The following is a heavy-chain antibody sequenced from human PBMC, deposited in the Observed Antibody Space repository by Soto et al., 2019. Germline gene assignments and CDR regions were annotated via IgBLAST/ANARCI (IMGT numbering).Heavy chain of an antibody. Sequence: QVQLQESGPGLVKPSETLSLTCTVSGDSISSYYWSWIRQPPGKGLEWIGYIYYSGSTSYNPSLKSRVTISVDTSKNQFSLKLSSVTAADTAVYYWARVAITYWYFDLWGRGTLVTVSS. V-gene: IGHV4-59*01. CDR2: IYYSGST. CDR1: GDSISSYY. D-gene: IGHD3-22*01. CDR3: ARVAITYWYFDL. J-gene: IGHJ2*01.